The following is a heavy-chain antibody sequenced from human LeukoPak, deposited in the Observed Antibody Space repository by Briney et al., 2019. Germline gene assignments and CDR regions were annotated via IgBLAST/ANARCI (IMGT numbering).Heavy chain of an antibody. V-gene: IGHV4-34*01. CDR3: ARIKGKYYYYGMDV. Sequence: SETLSLTCAVYGESFSAYSWSWIRQPPGKGLEWIGEINHSGNTNYNPSLKSRVTISVDTSKNQFSLKLSSVTAADTAVYYCARIKGKYYYYGMDVWGQGTTVTVSS. CDR2: INHSGNT. J-gene: IGHJ6*02. CDR1: GESFSAYS.